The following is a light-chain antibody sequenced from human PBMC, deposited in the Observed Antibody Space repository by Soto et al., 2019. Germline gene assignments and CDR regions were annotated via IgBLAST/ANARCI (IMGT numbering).Light chain of an antibody. CDR1: QSISSW. CDR2: DAS. CDR3: QQSYNTPLT. V-gene: IGKV1-5*01. J-gene: IGKJ5*01. Sequence: DIQMTQSPSTLSASVGDRVTITCRASQSISSWLAWYQQKPGKAPKLLIYDASSLESGVPSRFSGSGSGTEFTLTISSLQPDDFATYYCQQSYNTPLTFGQGTRLEIK.